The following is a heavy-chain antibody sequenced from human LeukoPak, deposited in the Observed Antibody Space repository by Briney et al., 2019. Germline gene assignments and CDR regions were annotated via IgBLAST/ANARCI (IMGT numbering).Heavy chain of an antibody. J-gene: IGHJ4*02. V-gene: IGHV1-2*02. CDR3: ARDSTTVVTPAY. CDR1: GYTFIDYY. CDR2: INPNSGGT. Sequence: ASVKVSCKASGYTFIDYYMHWVRQAPGQGLEWMGWINPNSGGTNYAQKFQGRVTMTRDTSISTAYMELSRLRSDDTAVYYCARDSTTVVTPAYWGQGTLVTVSS. D-gene: IGHD4-17*01.